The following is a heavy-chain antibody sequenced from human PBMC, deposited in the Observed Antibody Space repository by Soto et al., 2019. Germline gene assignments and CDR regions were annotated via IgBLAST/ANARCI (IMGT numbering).Heavy chain of an antibody. CDR2: IYSGGST. Sequence: GGSLRLSCAASGFTVSSNYMSWVRQAPGKGLEWVAVIYSGGSTYYADSVKGRFTISRHNSKNTLYLQMSGLTPEDTAVYYCARDQTGITTTGGGRIDHWGQGTLVTVSS. D-gene: IGHD1-20*01. J-gene: IGHJ4*02. V-gene: IGHV3-53*04. CDR1: GFTVSSNY. CDR3: ARDQTGITTTGGGRIDH.